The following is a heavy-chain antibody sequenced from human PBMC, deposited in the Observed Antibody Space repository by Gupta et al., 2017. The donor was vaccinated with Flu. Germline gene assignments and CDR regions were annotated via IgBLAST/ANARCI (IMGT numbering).Heavy chain of an antibody. J-gene: IGHJ4*02. CDR2: INDDGSIT. CDR3: TALAAPTDY. Sequence: EVQMVESGGGLVLPGGSLRLTCATSGFAFSNLWMHWVRQIPGKGLTWVSEINDDGSITTYAPSVKSRFTISRDNAMNTLYLQMNSLTADDSAVYYCTALAAPTDYWGQGTLVTVSS. CDR1: GFAFSNLW. D-gene: IGHD6-6*01. V-gene: IGHV3-74*01.